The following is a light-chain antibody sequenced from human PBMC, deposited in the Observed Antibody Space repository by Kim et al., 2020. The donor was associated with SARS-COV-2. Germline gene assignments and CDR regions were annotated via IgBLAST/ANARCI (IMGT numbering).Light chain of an antibody. CDR1: SSNIGAGYA. CDR3: QSYDSSLSAYVV. V-gene: IGLV1-40*01. J-gene: IGLJ2*01. Sequence: QSVLTQPPSVSGAPGQRVTISCTGSSSNIGAGYAVHWYQQLPGTAPKLLIYGNSNRPSGVPDRFSGSKSGTSASLAITGLQAEDEADYYCQSYDSSLSAYVVFGGGTQLTVL. CDR2: GNS.